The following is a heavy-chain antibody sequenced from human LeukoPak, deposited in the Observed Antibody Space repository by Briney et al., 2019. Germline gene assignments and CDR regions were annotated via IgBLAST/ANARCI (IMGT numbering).Heavy chain of an antibody. J-gene: IGHJ4*02. CDR3: AKGRWFNYDSSGYIDY. CDR2: IYADGGGGGT. CDR1: GVTVSTNY. V-gene: IGHV3-53*01. Sequence: GGSLRLSCAVSGVTVSTNYMGWVRQAPGKGLEWVSVIYADGGGGGTYYADSVKGRFTISRDNSRNTLYLQMSNLRADDTAVYYCAKGRWFNYDSSGYIDYWGQGTLVTVSS. D-gene: IGHD3-22*01.